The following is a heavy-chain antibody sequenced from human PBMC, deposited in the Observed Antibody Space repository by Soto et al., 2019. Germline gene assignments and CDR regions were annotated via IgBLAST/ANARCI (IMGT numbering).Heavy chain of an antibody. D-gene: IGHD6-13*01. V-gene: IGHV4-59*01. CDR1: GGSISSYY. Sequence: LSLTCTVSGGSISSYYWSWIRQPPGKGLEWIGYIYYSGSTNYNPSLKSRVTISVDTSKNQFSLKLSSVTAADTAVYYCVRVRYSSSWYDYYYGMDVWGQGTTVTVS. CDR3: VRVRYSSSWYDYYYGMDV. J-gene: IGHJ6*02. CDR2: IYYSGST.